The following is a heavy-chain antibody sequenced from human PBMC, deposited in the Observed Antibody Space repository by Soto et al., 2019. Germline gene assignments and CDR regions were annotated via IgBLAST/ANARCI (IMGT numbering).Heavy chain of an antibody. CDR1: GFTFSDYA. J-gene: IGHJ6*02. V-gene: IGHV3-23*01. D-gene: IGHD3-10*01. CDR2: LDGAGGST. Sequence: PGGSLRLSCLASGFTFSDYAMTWVRHVPGRGLEWVASLDGAGGSTYYADSVRGRFTISRDNSQNTLFLQMKRLTVDDTAIYYCAAPRDEYGSGVSWFTYGMDIWGLGTTVTVSS. CDR3: AAPRDEYGSGVSWFTYGMDI.